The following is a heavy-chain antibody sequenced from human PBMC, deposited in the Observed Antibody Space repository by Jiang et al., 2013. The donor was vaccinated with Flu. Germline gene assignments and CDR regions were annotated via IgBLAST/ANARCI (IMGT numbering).Heavy chain of an antibody. J-gene: IGHJ4*02. Sequence: VKPTQTLTLTCTFSGFSLSTSGMCVSWIRQPPGKALEWLALIDWDDDKYYSTSLKTRLTISKDTSKNQVVLTMTNMDPVDTATYYCARSIAHYDFWSGYYTPYFDYWGQGTLVTVSS. CDR1: GFSLSTSGMC. CDR3: ARSIAHYDFWSGYYTPYFDY. V-gene: IGHV2-70*01. D-gene: IGHD3-3*01. CDR2: IDWDDDK.